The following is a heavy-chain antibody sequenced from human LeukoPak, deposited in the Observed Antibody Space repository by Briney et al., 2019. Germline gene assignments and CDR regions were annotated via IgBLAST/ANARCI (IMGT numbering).Heavy chain of an antibody. J-gene: IGHJ5*02. CDR1: GYSISSGYY. Sequence: SETLSLTCTVSGYSISSGYYWGWIRQPPGKGLEWIGSIYHSGSTYYNPSLKSRVTISVDTSKNQFSLKLSSVTAADTAVYYCARRNVLLWFGEPERFDPWGQGTLVTVSS. CDR2: IYHSGST. CDR3: ARRNVLLWFGEPERFDP. V-gene: IGHV4-38-2*02. D-gene: IGHD3-10*01.